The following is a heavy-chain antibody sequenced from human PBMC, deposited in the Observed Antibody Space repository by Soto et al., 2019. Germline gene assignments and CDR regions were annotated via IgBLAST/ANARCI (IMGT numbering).Heavy chain of an antibody. CDR2: ISGSGGST. Sequence: PGGSLRPSCAASGFTFSSYAMSWVRQAPGKGLEWVSAISGSGGSTYYADSVKGRFTISRDNSKNTLYLQMNSLRAEDTAVYYCAKGYSYGPIGRYYGLDVWGQGTTVTVSS. J-gene: IGHJ6*02. V-gene: IGHV3-23*01. D-gene: IGHD5-18*01. CDR3: AKGYSYGPIGRYYGLDV. CDR1: GFTFSSYA.